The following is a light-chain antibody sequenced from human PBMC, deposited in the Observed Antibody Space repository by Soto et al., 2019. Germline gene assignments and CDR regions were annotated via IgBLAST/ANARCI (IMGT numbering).Light chain of an antibody. V-gene: IGKV3-11*01. CDR1: QSVSSY. J-gene: IGKJ4*01. CDR3: QQRSNWPPLT. CDR2: DAS. Sequence: EIVLTQSPATLSLSPGERATLSCRASQSVSSYLAWYQQKPGQAPRLLIYDASNSATGIPARFSGSGSGTDFTLTISSREHEDFAVYYCQQRSNWPPLTFGGGTKVEIK.